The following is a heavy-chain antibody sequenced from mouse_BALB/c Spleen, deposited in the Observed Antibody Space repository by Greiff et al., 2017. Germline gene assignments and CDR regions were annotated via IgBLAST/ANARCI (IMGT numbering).Heavy chain of an antibody. CDR2: ISYSGST. Sequence: EVKLVESGPSLVKPSQTLSLTCSVTGDSITSGYWNWIRKFPGIKLEYMGYISYSGSTYYNPSLKSRLSITRDTSKNQYYLQLYSVTTEYTATYYCARGYYDYDMDYWGQGTSVTVSS. CDR1: GDSITSGY. CDR3: ARGYYDYDMDY. J-gene: IGHJ4*01. V-gene: IGHV3-8*02. D-gene: IGHD2-4*01.